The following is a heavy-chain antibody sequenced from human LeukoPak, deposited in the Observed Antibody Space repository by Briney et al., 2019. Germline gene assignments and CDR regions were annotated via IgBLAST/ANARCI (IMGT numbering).Heavy chain of an antibody. CDR1: GGSFSGYY. Sequence: SETLSLTCAVYGGSFSGYYWSWIRQPPGKGLEWIGEINHSGSTNYNPSLKSRVTISVDTSKNQFSLKLSSVTATDTAVYYCARLYGAVAGYYFDYWGLGTLVTVSS. V-gene: IGHV4-34*01. CDR2: INHSGST. D-gene: IGHD6-19*01. J-gene: IGHJ4*02. CDR3: ARLYGAVAGYYFDY.